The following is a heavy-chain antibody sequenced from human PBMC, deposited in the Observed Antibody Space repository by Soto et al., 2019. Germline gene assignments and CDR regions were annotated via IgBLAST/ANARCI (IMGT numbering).Heavy chain of an antibody. Sequence: PSETLSLTCTVSGDSVSSGGNYWSWIRQPPGEGLEWIGRIYATGTTDYNPSLKSRVMMSVDTSKKQFSLKLRSVTAADTAVYYCVRDGTKTLRDWFDPWGQGISVTVSS. CDR1: GDSVSSGGNY. D-gene: IGHD1-1*01. CDR2: IYATGTT. J-gene: IGHJ5*02. CDR3: VRDGTKTLRDWFDP. V-gene: IGHV4-61*08.